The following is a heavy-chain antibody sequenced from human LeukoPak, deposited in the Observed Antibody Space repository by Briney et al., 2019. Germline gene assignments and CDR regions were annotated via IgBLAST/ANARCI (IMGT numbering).Heavy chain of an antibody. CDR2: ISGSGGST. D-gene: IGHD3-3*01. CDR3: AKESPMDYDFWSGYYTPGNYNWFDP. Sequence: GGSLRLSCAASGLTFSSYAMSWVRQAPGKGLEWVSAISGSGGSTYYADSVKGRFTISRDNSKNTLYLQMNSLRAEDTAVYYCAKESPMDYDFWSGYYTPGNYNWFDPWGQGTLVTVSS. J-gene: IGHJ5*02. V-gene: IGHV3-23*01. CDR1: GLTFSSYA.